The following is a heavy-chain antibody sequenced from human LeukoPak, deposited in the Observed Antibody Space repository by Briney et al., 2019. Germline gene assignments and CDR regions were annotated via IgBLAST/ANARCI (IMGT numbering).Heavy chain of an antibody. CDR2: IYYSGST. D-gene: IGHD1-26*01. J-gene: IGHJ4*02. Sequence: SETLSLTCSVSGGSISSHYWTWIRRPPGKGLEWIGYIYYSGSTNYNPSLKSRITISLDTSKNQFSLKVSSVTAADTAVYYCARGVGASLPPLDWGQGTLVTVSS. V-gene: IGHV4-59*11. CDR3: ARGVGASLPPLD. CDR1: GGSISSHY.